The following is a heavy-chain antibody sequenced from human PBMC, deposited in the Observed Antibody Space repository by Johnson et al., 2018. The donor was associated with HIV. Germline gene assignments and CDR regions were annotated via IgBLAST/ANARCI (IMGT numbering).Heavy chain of an antibody. CDR1: GFTFSNYA. V-gene: IGHV3-23*04. Sequence: VQLVESGGDLVQPGGSLRLSCAASGFTFSNYAMTWVRQAPGKGLEWVSAISGSGGNTYYADSVKGRFTISRDNSENTLYLQMNNLRAEDTAVYYCAKRGLWSGGTCSTYDAFDIWGQGTMVTVSS. J-gene: IGHJ3*02. CDR2: ISGSGGNT. CDR3: AKRGLWSGGTCSTYDAFDI. D-gene: IGHD2-15*01.